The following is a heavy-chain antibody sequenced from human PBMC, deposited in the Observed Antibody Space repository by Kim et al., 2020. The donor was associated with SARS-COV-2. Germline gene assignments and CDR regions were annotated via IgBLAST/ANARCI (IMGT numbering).Heavy chain of an antibody. CDR3: ARITNSEILPGPSPHFDY. V-gene: IGHV4-39*01. Sequence: KRRVTISVDTSKNQFSLKLSSVTAADTAVYYCARITNSEILPGPSPHFDYWGQGTLVTVSS. J-gene: IGHJ4*02. D-gene: IGHD3-9*01.